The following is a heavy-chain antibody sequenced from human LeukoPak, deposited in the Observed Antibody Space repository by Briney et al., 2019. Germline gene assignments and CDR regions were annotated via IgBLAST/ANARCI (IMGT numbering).Heavy chain of an antibody. J-gene: IGHJ2*01. CDR3: ARDFGVVIPNWYFDL. CDR2: LNSGSSPI. Sequence: GGSLRLSCAASGFTFSTHNMHWVRQAPGKGLEWVSYLNSGSSPIYYADSVKGRFTISRDDAKNSLYLQMNSLRDVDTAVYYCARDFGVVIPNWYFDLWGRGTLVIVSS. D-gene: IGHD3-3*01. CDR1: GFTFSTHN. V-gene: IGHV3-48*02.